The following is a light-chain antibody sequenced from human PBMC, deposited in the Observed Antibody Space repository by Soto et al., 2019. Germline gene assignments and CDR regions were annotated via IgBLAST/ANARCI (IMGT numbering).Light chain of an antibody. CDR2: AAS. CDR3: QQTYSTLSIT. CDR1: ESIARH. V-gene: IGKV1-39*01. Sequence: DIQMTQSPSSLSASVGDRVTITCRASESIARHLNWYQQKPGKAPKLLIYAASSLQNGVPSRFHGGGSGTDFTLTLSNLQPEDFATYYCQQTYSTLSITFGQGTRLEIK. J-gene: IGKJ5*01.